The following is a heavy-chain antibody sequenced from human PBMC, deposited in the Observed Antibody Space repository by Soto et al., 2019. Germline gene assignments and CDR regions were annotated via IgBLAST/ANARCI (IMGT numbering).Heavy chain of an antibody. Sequence: ASVKVSCKASGYTFTSYGISWVRQAPGQGLEWMGWISAYNGNTNYAQKLQGRVTMTTDTSTSTAYMELRSLRSDDTAVYYCARDPHGDPSDAFDIWGQGTMVTVSS. V-gene: IGHV1-18*01. CDR3: ARDPHGDPSDAFDI. CDR2: ISAYNGNT. J-gene: IGHJ3*02. D-gene: IGHD4-17*01. CDR1: GYTFTSYG.